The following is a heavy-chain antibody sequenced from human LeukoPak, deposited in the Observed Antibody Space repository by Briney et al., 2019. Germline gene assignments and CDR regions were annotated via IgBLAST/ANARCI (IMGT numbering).Heavy chain of an antibody. Sequence: GGSLRLSCVVSGFTFSNCAMSWVRQAPGKGLEWVSTLSSSGSSTDYADSLKGRFTISRDNAKNSLYLQMNSLRAEDTAVYYCARDRDVYTFDYWGQGTLVTVSS. CDR3: ARDRDVYTFDY. J-gene: IGHJ4*02. CDR1: GFTFSNCA. D-gene: IGHD5-24*01. CDR2: LSSSGSST. V-gene: IGHV3-21*01.